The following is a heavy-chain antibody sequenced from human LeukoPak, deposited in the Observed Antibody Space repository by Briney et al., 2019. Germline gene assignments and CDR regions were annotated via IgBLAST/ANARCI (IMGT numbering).Heavy chain of an antibody. V-gene: IGHV3-13*01. Sequence: GGSLRLSCAASGFTFSSYDMHWVHQATGKGLEWVSAIGTAGDTYYPGSVKGRFTISRENAKNSLYLQMNSLRAGDTAVYYCARGMRMATITEYAFDIWGQGTMVTVSS. J-gene: IGHJ3*02. CDR3: ARGMRMATITEYAFDI. CDR1: GFTFSSYD. CDR2: IGTAGDT. D-gene: IGHD5-24*01.